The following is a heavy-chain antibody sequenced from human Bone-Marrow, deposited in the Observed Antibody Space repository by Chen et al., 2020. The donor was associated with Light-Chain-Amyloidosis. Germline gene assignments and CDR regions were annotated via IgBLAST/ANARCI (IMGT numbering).Heavy chain of an antibody. CDR1: GFTLNSYT. CDR2: MTNSGSKI. Sequence: EVQLVESGGGLVKPGGSLRLSCRASGFTLNSYTMKWVRQAPGKGLEWVSSMTNSGSKIYYADSVKGRFTISRDNAENSVYLQMNSLGVEDTALYYCARGKAVAVFDYGMDVWGQGTTVTVSS. J-gene: IGHJ6*02. CDR3: ARGKAVAVFDYGMDV. V-gene: IGHV3-21*01. D-gene: IGHD6-19*01.